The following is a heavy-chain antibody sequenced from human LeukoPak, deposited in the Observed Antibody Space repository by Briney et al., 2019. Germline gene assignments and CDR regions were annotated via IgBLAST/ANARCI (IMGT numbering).Heavy chain of an antibody. CDR1: GGSISRGNW. CDR3: ARQYVIWSGYYLNWFGP. J-gene: IGHJ5*02. V-gene: IGHV4-4*02. D-gene: IGHD3-3*01. Sequence: SGTLSLTCAVSGGSISRGNWWGWVRQPPGKGLEWIGEIFHSGSTNYNPSLKSRVTMSLDKSKNQFSLKLRFVTAADTAVYYCARQYVIWSGYYLNWFGPWGQGTLVTVSS. CDR2: IFHSGST.